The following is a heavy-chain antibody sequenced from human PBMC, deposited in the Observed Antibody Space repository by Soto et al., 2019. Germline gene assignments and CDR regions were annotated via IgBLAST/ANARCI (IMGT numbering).Heavy chain of an antibody. CDR3: AKDPGGPDY. Sequence: EVQLLESGGGLVQPGGSLRLSCAASGFTFNTCGMSWVRQAPGKGLEWVSGISGSGDDTYYADFVKGRFIISRDNAKNALYLQMNSLRPEDTAVYYCAKDPGGPDYWGQGSLVTVSS. CDR1: GFTFNTCG. D-gene: IGHD1-26*01. J-gene: IGHJ4*02. V-gene: IGHV3-23*01. CDR2: ISGSGDDT.